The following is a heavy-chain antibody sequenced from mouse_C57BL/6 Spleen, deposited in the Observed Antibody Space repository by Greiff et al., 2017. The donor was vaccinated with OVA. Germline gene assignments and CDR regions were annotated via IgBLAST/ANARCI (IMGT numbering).Heavy chain of an antibody. D-gene: IGHD3-3*01. CDR3: ERGGDGGYYFDY. CDR2: INPNYGTT. CDR1: GYSFTDYN. Sequence: VQLKESGPELVKPGASVKISCKASGYSFTDYNMNWVKQSNGKSLEWIGVINPNYGTTSYNQKFKGKATLTVDQSSSTAYMQLNSLTSEDSAVYYCERGGDGGYYFDYWGQGTTLTVSS. J-gene: IGHJ2*01. V-gene: IGHV1-39*01.